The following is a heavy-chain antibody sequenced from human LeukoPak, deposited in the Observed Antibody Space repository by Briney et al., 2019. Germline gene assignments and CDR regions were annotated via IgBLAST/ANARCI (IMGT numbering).Heavy chain of an antibody. V-gene: IGHV4-61*05. CDR1: GGSIGSSSYY. CDR2: IYYSGST. D-gene: IGHD3-9*01. CDR3: ARFDYDISTGNPPHPLDF. Sequence: SETLSLTCTVSGGSIGSSSYYWGWIRQPPGKGLEWIGHIYYSGSTNYNPSLKSRVTMLVDKSTNQFSLRLSSVTAADTAVYYCARFDYDISTGNPPHPLDFWGQGTMVTVSS. J-gene: IGHJ3*01.